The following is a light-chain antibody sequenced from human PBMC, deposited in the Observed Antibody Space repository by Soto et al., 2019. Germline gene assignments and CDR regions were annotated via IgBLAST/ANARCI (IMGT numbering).Light chain of an antibody. V-gene: IGKV3-15*01. CDR3: SHYNNWPHT. J-gene: IGKJ4*01. CDR1: QSVTSN. Sequence: DIVMTQSPSTLSVSPGERATISCRASQSVTSNLAWYQQRPGQARRLLIYGAYTRATGFPVRFSGSGFGTEFTLPISSLQSEDFAGYYCSHYNNWPHTFGAGTKGEIK. CDR2: GAY.